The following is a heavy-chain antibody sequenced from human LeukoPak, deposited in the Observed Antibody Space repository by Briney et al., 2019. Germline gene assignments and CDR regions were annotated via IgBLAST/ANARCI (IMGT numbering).Heavy chain of an antibody. CDR3: ARVTAGEYYFDY. Sequence: GRSLRLSCAASGFTFSSYAMHWVRQAPGKGLEWVAVISYDGSNKYYADSVKGRFTISRDNSKNTLYLQMNSLRAEDTAVYYCARVTAGEYYFDYWGQGTLVTVSS. CDR1: GFTFSSYA. CDR2: ISYDGSNK. J-gene: IGHJ4*02. V-gene: IGHV3-30-3*01. D-gene: IGHD6-19*01.